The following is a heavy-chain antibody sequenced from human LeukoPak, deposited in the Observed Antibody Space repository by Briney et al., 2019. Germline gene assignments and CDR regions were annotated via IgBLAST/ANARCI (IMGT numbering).Heavy chain of an antibody. J-gene: IGHJ4*02. Sequence: SVKVSCKASGGTFSSYAISWVRQAPGQGLEWMGRIIPIFGTANYAQKFQGRVTITADKSTSTAYMELSSLRSEDTAVYYCAYYYDSSGYPGCWGQGTLVTVSS. CDR2: IIPIFGTA. CDR3: AYYYDSSGYPGC. D-gene: IGHD3-22*01. CDR1: GGTFSSYA. V-gene: IGHV1-69*06.